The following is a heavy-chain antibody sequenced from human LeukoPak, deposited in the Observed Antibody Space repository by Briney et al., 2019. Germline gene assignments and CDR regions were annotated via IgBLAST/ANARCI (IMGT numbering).Heavy chain of an antibody. CDR3: AKLRELVTYYYYYGLDV. J-gene: IGHJ6*02. D-gene: IGHD1-1*01. CDR1: GFTFSNYG. V-gene: IGHV3-30*18. CDR2: ISYDGVNK. Sequence: GGSLRLSCAASGFTFSNYGMHWVRQAPGKGLEWVALISYDGVNKYYADSVKGRFTISRDNSKNTLYLRMNSLRVEDTALYYCAKLRELVTYYYYYGLDVWGQGTTVTVPS.